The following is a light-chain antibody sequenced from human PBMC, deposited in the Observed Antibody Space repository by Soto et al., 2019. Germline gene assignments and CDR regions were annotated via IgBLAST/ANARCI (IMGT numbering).Light chain of an antibody. V-gene: IGKV3-20*01. CDR2: GAS. CDR3: QQYNNWPKT. J-gene: IGKJ1*01. Sequence: ELVLTQSPGTLSLSPGARATLSGRASQSVSNNYLAWYQQKPGQAPRLLIYGASNRATGIPDRFSGSGSGTDFTLTISRLEPEDFAVYYCQQYNNWPKTFGQGTKVDIK. CDR1: QSVSNNY.